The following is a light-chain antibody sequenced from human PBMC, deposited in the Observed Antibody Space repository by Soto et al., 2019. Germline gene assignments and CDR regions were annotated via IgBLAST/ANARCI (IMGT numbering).Light chain of an antibody. CDR3: CSYAPSRTLL. Sequence: QSALTQPASVSGSPGESITISCTETSSDVGTYNLVTWYQQHPGRVPKLILYEGNKRPSGVSSRFSASKSGNTASLTISGLQAEDEADYFCCSYAPSRTLLFGGGTKVTVL. CDR1: SSDVGTYNL. V-gene: IGLV2-23*01. CDR2: EGN. J-gene: IGLJ2*01.